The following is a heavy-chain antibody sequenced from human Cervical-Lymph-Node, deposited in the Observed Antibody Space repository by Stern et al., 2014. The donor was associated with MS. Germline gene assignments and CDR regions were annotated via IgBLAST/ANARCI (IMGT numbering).Heavy chain of an antibody. D-gene: IGHD2-2*02. J-gene: IGHJ5*02. CDR3: ARDIVVVPAAIPWEGNWFDP. V-gene: IGHV1-18*01. CDR1: GYTFINYG. CDR2: ISAHNGNT. Sequence: QVQLVQSGAEVKKPGASVKVSCKASGYTFINYGISWVRQAPGQGLEWMGWISAHNGNTKYTQNLQGRVTMTTDTSTSTVYMELRSLRSDDTAVYYCARDIVVVPAAIPWEGNWFDPWGQGTLVTVSS.